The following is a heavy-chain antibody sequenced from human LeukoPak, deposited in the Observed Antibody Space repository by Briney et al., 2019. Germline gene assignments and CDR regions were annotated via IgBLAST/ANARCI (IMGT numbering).Heavy chain of an antibody. D-gene: IGHD2-21*02. V-gene: IGHV3-30*02. CDR3: AREDDTGMGGDPVDY. CDR1: GFAFRSHA. CDR2: IRYDGSRK. J-gene: IGHJ4*02. Sequence: GGSLRLSCTASGFAFRSHAMHWVRQAPGKGLEWVAFIRYDGSRKFYGDSVKGRFTISRDNSKNTLYLQMYSLRAKDTAVYYCAREDDTGMGGDPVDYWGQGTLVTVSS.